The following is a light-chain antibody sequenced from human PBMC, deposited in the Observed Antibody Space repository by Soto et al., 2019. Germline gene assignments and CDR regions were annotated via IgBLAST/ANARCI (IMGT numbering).Light chain of an antibody. J-gene: IGLJ2*01. V-gene: IGLV1-51*01. CDR3: ATLDYSLNVGL. CDR2: DNN. Sequence: QSVLTQPPSVSAAPGQKVTISCSGSSLTVGNNYVSWYQHLPGTAPKLLIYDNNRRPSGIPDRFSGSRSGPSATLAITGLQTGDEADYYCATLDYSLNVGLFGGGTKLTVL. CDR1: SLTVGNNY.